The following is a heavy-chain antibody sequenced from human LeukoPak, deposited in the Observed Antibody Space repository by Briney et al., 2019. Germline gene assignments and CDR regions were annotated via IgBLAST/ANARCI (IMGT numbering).Heavy chain of an antibody. CDR3: PRYSGWYAFDY. CDR2: IYHSGST. D-gene: IGHD6-19*01. CDR1: GGSISSSNW. V-gene: IGHV4-4*02. Sequence: ASETLSLTCAVSGGSISSSNWWSWVRQPPGKGLEWIGEIYHSGSTNYNPSLKSRVTISVDKSKNQFSLKLSSVTAADTAVYYCPRYSGWYAFDYWGQGPLVTVSS. J-gene: IGHJ4*02.